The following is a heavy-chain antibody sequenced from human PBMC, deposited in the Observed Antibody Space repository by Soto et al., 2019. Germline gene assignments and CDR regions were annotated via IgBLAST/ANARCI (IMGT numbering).Heavy chain of an antibody. D-gene: IGHD3-22*01. J-gene: IGHJ5*02. CDR3: ARGDFDSSANYYAGWFDP. V-gene: IGHV1-2*02. CDR2: INPNSGGT. CDR1: GYTFTAYY. Sequence: AAVKVSCKASGYTFTAYYMHWLRQAPGQGLEWMGWINPNSGGTKYAQKFQGRVTMTNDTSISTAYMELSRLGSDDTAVYYCARGDFDSSANYYAGWFDPWGQGTLVTVSS.